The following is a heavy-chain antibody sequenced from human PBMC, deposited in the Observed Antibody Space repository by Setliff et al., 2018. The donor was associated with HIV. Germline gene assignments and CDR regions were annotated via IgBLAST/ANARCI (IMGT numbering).Heavy chain of an antibody. Sequence: KPSETLSLTCTVSGDSINSGTYYWSWIRQPAGKGLEWIGRLHLSGDTNYNPSLKSRVTMSIDTSKNQFSLKLSSVTAAYTAVYYCARDNSYYYGSGSHYWYGMDVWGQGTTVTVSS. D-gene: IGHD3-10*01. J-gene: IGHJ6*01. CDR2: LHLSGDT. CDR3: ARDNSYYYGSGSHYWYGMDV. V-gene: IGHV4-61*02. CDR1: GDSINSGTYY.